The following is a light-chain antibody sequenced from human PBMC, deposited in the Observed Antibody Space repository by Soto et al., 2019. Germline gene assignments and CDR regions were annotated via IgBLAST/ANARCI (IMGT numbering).Light chain of an antibody. CDR1: QSVLYSSYNRNY. J-gene: IGKJ5*01. CDR3: QQHYILPMT. Sequence: DIVSTPSQSSLGVSLGDRTTINCKSSQSVLYSSYNRNYLAWSQQKRGQPPKXXXSWXSTRASGIPDRLSGSGSGTHFTLTISSMHAEYLALYYCQQHYILPMTFGQGTRLDIK. V-gene: IGKV4-1*01. CDR2: WXS.